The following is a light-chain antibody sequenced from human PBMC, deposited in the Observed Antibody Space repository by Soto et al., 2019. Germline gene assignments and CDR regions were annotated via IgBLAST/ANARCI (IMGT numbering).Light chain of an antibody. CDR2: GAS. V-gene: IGKV3-20*01. Sequence: EIVLTQSPGPLSLSPGERATLSCRASQSVSSSYLAWYQQKPGQAPRLLIYGASSRATGIPDRFSGSGSGTDFTLTISRLEPEDFAVYYCQQYGSSSITFGQGTRLEMK. CDR3: QQYGSSSIT. CDR1: QSVSSSY. J-gene: IGKJ5*01.